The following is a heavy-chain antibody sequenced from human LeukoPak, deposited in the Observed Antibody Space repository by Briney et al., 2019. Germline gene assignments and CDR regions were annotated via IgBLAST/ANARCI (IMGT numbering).Heavy chain of an antibody. Sequence: GGSLRLSCAASGFTFSSYGMHWVRQAPGKGLEWVAVISYDGSNKYYADSVKGRFTISRDNSKNTLYLQMNSLRAEDTAVYYCAKESAAGPMGYFDYWGQGTLVTVSS. CDR3: AKESAAGPMGYFDY. J-gene: IGHJ4*02. CDR2: ISYDGSNK. D-gene: IGHD6-13*01. CDR1: GFTFSSYG. V-gene: IGHV3-30*18.